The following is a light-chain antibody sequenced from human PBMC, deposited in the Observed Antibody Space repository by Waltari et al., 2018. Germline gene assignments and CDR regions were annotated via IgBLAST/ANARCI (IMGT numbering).Light chain of an antibody. CDR2: QDS. CDR1: KLGDKY. J-gene: IGLJ2*01. Sequence: SYELTQPPSVSVSPGQTASITCSGDKLGDKYVSWYQLKPGQSPVLVLYQDSQRPSGLPGRCSGSNAGNTATLTISGTQAMDEADYYCQAWDSSTVVFGGGTKLTVL. CDR3: QAWDSSTVV. V-gene: IGLV3-1*01.